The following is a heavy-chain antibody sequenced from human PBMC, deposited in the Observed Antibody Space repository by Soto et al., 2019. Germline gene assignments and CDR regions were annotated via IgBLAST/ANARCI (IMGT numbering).Heavy chain of an antibody. CDR2: IYWDDDK. D-gene: IGHD3-22*01. CDR3: AHSPYDYESSGYYDY. J-gene: IGHJ4*01. V-gene: IGHV2-5*02. CDR1: GFSLSTSRVG. Sequence: QITLKESGPTLVKPTQTLTLTCTFSGFSLSTSRVGVGWIRQPPGKALEWLALIYWDDDKRYSPSLKSRLTITNDTSKNQVVLTMTNMDPVDTATYYCAHSPYDYESSGYYDYWGHGTLVTVSA.